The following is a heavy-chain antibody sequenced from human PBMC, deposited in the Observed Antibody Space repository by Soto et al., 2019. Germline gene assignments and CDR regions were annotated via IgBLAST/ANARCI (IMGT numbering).Heavy chain of an antibody. J-gene: IGHJ4*02. CDR3: AREGYCSSTSCYSFDY. D-gene: IGHD2-2*01. CDR1: GFTFNSYA. CDR2: ISSNGGST. V-gene: IGHV3-64*01. Sequence: EVQLVESGGGLVQPGESLRLSCAASGFTFNSYAMHWVRQAPGKGLEYVSAISSNGGSTYYANSVKGRFTISRDNSKNTLYLQMGSLRAEDMAVYYCAREGYCSSTSCYSFDYWGQGTLVTVSS.